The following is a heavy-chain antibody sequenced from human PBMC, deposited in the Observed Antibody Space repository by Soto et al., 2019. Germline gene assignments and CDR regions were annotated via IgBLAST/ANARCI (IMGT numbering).Heavy chain of an antibody. CDR1: GGSISSYY. V-gene: IGHV4-4*07. CDR2: IYTSGST. D-gene: IGHD3-10*01. J-gene: IGHJ5*02. Sequence: PSETLSLTCTVSGGSISSYYWSWIRQPAGKGLEWIGRIYTSGSTNYNPSLKSRVTMSVDTSKNQFSLKLSSVTAADTAVYYCAGRVLLWFGGPDNWFDPWGQGTLVTVSS. CDR3: AGRVLLWFGGPDNWFDP.